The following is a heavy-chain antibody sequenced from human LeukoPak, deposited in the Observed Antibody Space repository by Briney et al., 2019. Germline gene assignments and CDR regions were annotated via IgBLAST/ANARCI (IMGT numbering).Heavy chain of an antibody. CDR1: GGSISSSSYS. V-gene: IGHV4-39*01. CDR2: IYYSGST. D-gene: IGHD2-2*01. J-gene: IGHJ4*02. CDR3: ARRFSRLKSFDY. Sequence: SETLSLTCTVSGGSISSSSYSWGWIRQPPGRGLEWIGSIYYSGSTYYNPSLKSRVTISVDTSKNQFSLKLSSVTAADTAVYYCARRFSRLKSFDYWGQGTLVTVSS.